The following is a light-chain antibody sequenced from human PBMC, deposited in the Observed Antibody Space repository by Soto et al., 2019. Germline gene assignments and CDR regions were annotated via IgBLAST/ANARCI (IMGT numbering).Light chain of an antibody. Sequence: QSVLPQPPSVSGAPGQRITISCPGSSSNIGAGFGVHWYQHLPGTAPKLLIYDNNNRPSGVPDRFSGSKSGTSASLAITGLQVEDEAQYSCQSYDGRSLTGSRVFGTGTKVTVL. J-gene: IGLJ1*01. CDR1: SSNIGAGFG. V-gene: IGLV1-40*01. CDR3: QSYDGRSLTGSRV. CDR2: DNN.